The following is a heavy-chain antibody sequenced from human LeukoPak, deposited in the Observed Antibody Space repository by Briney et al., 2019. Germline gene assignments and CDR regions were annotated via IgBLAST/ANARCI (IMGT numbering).Heavy chain of an antibody. D-gene: IGHD2-2*01. CDR2: IYPGDSDT. V-gene: IGHV5-51*01. J-gene: IGHJ4*02. CDR1: GYSFTSYW. CDR3: ARLWDIVVVPAAMDY. Sequence: KGGESLEISCKGSGYSFTSYWIGWVRQVPGKGLEWMGIIYPGDSDTRYSPSFQGQVTISADKSISTAYLQWSSLKASDTAMYYCARLWDIVVVPAAMDYWGQGTLVTVSS.